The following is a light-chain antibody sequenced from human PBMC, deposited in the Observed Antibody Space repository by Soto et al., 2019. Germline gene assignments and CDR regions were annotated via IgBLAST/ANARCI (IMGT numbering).Light chain of an antibody. J-gene: IGKJ4*01. CDR3: QQYRTS. V-gene: IGKV3-20*01. CDR1: QRVSSSY. Sequence: EIVLTQSPGTLSLSPGERATLSCRASQRVSSSYLAWYQQKPGQAPRQLIYGASSRATGIPDRFSGSGSGTDFTLTITRLEPEDFAVYYCQQYRTSFGGGTRVEIK. CDR2: GAS.